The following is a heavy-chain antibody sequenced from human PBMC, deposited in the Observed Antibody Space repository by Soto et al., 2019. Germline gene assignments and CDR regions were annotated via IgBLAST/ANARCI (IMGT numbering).Heavy chain of an antibody. CDR3: ASGQQLVRNY. J-gene: IGHJ4*02. CDR2: IYHSGST. Sequence: QLQLQESGSGLVKPSQTLSLTCAVAGGSISSGGYSWSWIRQPPGKGLEWIGYIYHSGSTYYNPSLKSRVTPSVDRSKNQFPLKLSSVTAADTAVYYCASGQQLVRNYWGQGTLVTVSS. V-gene: IGHV4-30-2*01. CDR1: GGSISSGGYS. D-gene: IGHD6-13*01.